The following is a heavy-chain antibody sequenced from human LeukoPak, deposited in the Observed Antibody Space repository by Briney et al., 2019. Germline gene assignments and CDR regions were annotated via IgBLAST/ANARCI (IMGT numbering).Heavy chain of an antibody. CDR1: GFTFRNCA. J-gene: IGHJ4*02. Sequence: HPGGSLRLSCAASGFTFRNCAMSWVRQAPGKGLEWVSGISGTGYNTYYADSVKGRFTISRDNSKNTLYLQMNSLGAEDTAVYYCAKHGSGSLFYFDYWGQRTLVTVSS. CDR3: AKHGSGSLFYFDY. V-gene: IGHV3-23*01. D-gene: IGHD3-10*01. CDR2: ISGTGYNT.